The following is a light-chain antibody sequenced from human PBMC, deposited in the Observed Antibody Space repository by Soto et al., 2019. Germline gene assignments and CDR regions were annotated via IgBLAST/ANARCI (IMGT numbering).Light chain of an antibody. J-gene: IGKJ1*01. V-gene: IGKV1-5*03. CDR3: QQYNSYWT. CDR2: KTS. Sequence: DIQVTQSPSTLSAFVGDRVILTCRASQNVNIWLAWYQQRPRKAPKLLIYKTSSLESGVPSRFSGSGSGTEFTLTISSLQPDDFATYYCQQYNSYWTFGQGTKVEIK. CDR1: QNVNIW.